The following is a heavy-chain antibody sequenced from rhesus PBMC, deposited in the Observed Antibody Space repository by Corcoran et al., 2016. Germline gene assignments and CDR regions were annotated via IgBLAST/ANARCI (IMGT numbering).Heavy chain of an antibody. V-gene: IGHV2-174*01. D-gene: IGHD4-29*01. CDR1: GFSLTPSGMG. CDR2: IYWDDDK. CDR3: ARFDYGQFDY. J-gene: IGHJ4*01. Sequence: VTLTESGPALVKPTQTLTLTCTFSGFSLTPSGMGVGRIRPPPGKALEWLALIYWDDDKRYSTSLKSRLTISKDTSKHQVVLTMTNRDPVDTATYYCARFDYGQFDYWGQGVLVTVSS.